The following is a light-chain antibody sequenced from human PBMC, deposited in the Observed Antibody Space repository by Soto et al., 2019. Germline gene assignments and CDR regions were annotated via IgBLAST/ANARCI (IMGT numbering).Light chain of an antibody. CDR3: QQYGSSPRNT. CDR2: AAS. V-gene: IGKV1-8*01. Sequence: AIRMTQSPSSFSASTGDRVTITCRASQGISSYLAWYQQKPGKAPKLLIYAASTLQSGVPSRFSGSGSGTEFTLTISRLEPEDFAVYYCQQYGSSPRNTFGQGTRLEIK. CDR1: QGISSY. J-gene: IGKJ5*01.